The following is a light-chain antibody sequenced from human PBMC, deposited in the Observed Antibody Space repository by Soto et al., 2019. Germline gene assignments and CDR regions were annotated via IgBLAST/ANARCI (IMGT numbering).Light chain of an antibody. Sequence: DIQMTQSPSSLSASVGDKVTITCRASQSISTYLNWYQQKPGKAPKLLIFAASSLQSGVPSRFSCSGSGTDFTLTISDLQPEDFSTYYCQQSYSIPPYTFGQGTNLGIK. CDR1: QSISTY. J-gene: IGKJ2*01. CDR2: AAS. V-gene: IGKV1-39*01. CDR3: QQSYSIPPYT.